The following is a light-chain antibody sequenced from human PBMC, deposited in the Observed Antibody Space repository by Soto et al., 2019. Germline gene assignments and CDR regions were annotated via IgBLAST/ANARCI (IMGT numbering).Light chain of an antibody. Sequence: EIQMTQSPSSVSASVGDIVTITCRASQSISSWLAWYQQKPGKAPKLLIYKASGLESGVPSRFSGSGSGTNFTLTISSLQPEDFATYYCQQADTFPLTFGGGTKVDIK. J-gene: IGKJ4*01. CDR2: KAS. CDR1: QSISSW. V-gene: IGKV1-12*01. CDR3: QQADTFPLT.